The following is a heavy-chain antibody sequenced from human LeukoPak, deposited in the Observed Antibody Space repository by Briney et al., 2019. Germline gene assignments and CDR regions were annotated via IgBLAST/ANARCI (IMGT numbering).Heavy chain of an antibody. CDR3: ARGGGDDFDY. Sequence: NSSETLSLTCTVSGGSISSGGYYWSWIRQRPGKGLEWIGYIYYSGTTYYNPSLKSRVAISLDTSKNQFSLKLSSVTAADTAVYYCARGGGDDFDYWGQGTLVTVSS. CDR1: GGSISSGGYY. CDR2: IYYSGTT. D-gene: IGHD4-17*01. V-gene: IGHV4-31*03. J-gene: IGHJ4*02.